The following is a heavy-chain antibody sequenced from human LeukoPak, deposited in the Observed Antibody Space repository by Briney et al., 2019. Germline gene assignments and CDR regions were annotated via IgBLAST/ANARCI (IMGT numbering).Heavy chain of an antibody. D-gene: IGHD3-10*01. J-gene: IGHJ4*02. CDR2: ISSSSSTI. V-gene: IGHV3-48*04. CDR1: GFTFSSYS. CDR3: ARTAIIYGSGTYYIDC. Sequence: PGGSLRLSCAAPGFTFSSYSMNWVRQAPGKGLEWVSYISSSSSTIYYADSVKGRFTISRDDAKNSLYLQMNSLRAEDTAVYYCARTAIIYGSGTYYIDCWGQGTLVTVSS.